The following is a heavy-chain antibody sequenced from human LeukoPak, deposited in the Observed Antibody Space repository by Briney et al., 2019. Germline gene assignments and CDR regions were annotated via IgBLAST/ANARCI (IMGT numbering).Heavy chain of an antibody. CDR2: IYYSGST. J-gene: IGHJ4*02. CDR3: AIRERYYYDSSGYYYF. D-gene: IGHD3-22*01. CDR1: GGSISSGDYS. V-gene: IGHV4-30-4*07. Sequence: SETLSLTCAVSGGSISSGDYSWSWIRQPPGRGLEWIGNIYYSGSTYYNPSLKSRVNISVDTSKNQFSLKLTSVTAADTAVYYCAIRERYYYDSSGYYYFGGQGTLVTVSS.